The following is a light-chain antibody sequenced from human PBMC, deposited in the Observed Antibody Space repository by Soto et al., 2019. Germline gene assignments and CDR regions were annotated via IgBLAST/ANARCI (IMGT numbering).Light chain of an antibody. J-gene: IGKJ1*01. CDR2: GAS. CDR3: QRYGSSGT. CDR1: QSVSKNY. V-gene: IGKV3-20*01. Sequence: EIVLTQSPGTRSLSPGERATLSCRASQSVSKNYLALYQQKPCQAPRLLIYGASNRATGIPDRCIGSGSGTYFTLTSGRMDPEYLAVYYCQRYGSSGTFGQGTKVDIK.